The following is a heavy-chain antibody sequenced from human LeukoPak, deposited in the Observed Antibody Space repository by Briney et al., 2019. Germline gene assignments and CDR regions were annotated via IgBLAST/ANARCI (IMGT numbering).Heavy chain of an antibody. CDR2: IYYSGST. J-gene: IGHJ6*03. V-gene: IGHV4-59*11. Sequence: SETLSLTCTVSGGSISSHYWSWIRQPPGKGLEWIGYIYYSGSTNYNPSLKSRVTISVDTSKNQFSLKLSSVTAADTAVYYCARGGGIVVVPAAQQSYYYYYYMDVWGKGTTVTVSS. CDR1: GGSISSHY. D-gene: IGHD2-2*01. CDR3: ARGGGIVVVPAAQQSYYYYYYMDV.